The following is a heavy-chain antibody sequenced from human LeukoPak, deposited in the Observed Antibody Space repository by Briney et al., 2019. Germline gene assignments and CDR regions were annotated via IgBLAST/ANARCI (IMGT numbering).Heavy chain of an antibody. Sequence: GGSLRLSCAASGFTFSSYGMHWVRQAPGKGLEWVAVISYDGSNKYYADSVKGRFTISRDNSKNTLYLQMNSLRAEDTAVYYCVKERGSGSTRRLDYWGQGTLVTVSS. D-gene: IGHD3-10*01. CDR1: GFTFSSYG. CDR3: VKERGSGSTRRLDY. CDR2: ISYDGSNK. J-gene: IGHJ4*02. V-gene: IGHV3-30*18.